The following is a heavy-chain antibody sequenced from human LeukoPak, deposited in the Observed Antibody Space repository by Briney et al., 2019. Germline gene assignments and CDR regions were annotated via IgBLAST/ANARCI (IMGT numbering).Heavy chain of an antibody. D-gene: IGHD1-26*01. J-gene: IGHJ4*02. CDR1: GFSFSNYW. Sequence: GGSLRLSCAASGFSFSNYWMGWVRQAPGKGLACVANIKTDGSETYYVDSVKGRFTISRDNAKNSLFLQMNSLRAEDTAVYYCARDGTVGATYEGYYFDYWGQGTLVTVSS. CDR2: IKTDGSET. V-gene: IGHV3-7*01. CDR3: ARDGTVGATYEGYYFDY.